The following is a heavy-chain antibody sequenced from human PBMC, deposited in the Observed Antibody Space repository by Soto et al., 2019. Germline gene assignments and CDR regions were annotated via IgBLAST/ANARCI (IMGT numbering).Heavy chain of an antibody. J-gene: IGHJ3*02. Sequence: QVQLVQSGAEVKKPGASVKVSCKASGYTFTSYGISWVRQAPGQGLERMGWISAYNGNTNYAQKLQGRVTMTTDPPTSTAYMELRSLRSDDTAVYYCARDRREGRFLESDAFDIWGQGTMVTVSS. D-gene: IGHD3-3*01. V-gene: IGHV1-18*01. CDR1: GYTFTSYG. CDR3: ARDRREGRFLESDAFDI. CDR2: ISAYNGNT.